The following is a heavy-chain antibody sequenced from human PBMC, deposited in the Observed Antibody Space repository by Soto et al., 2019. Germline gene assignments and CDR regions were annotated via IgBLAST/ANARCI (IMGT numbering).Heavy chain of an antibody. D-gene: IGHD2-8*01. J-gene: IGHJ3*02. CDR2: IIAILGIA. CDR3: ARDPPDNQPVMYQSGEDDAFDI. CDR1: GGTFSSYT. V-gene: IGHV1-69*08. Sequence: QVQLVQSGAEVKKPGSSVKVSCKASGGTFSSYTITWVRQAPGQGLEWMGRIIAILGIANYAQKFQGRVTIAADNTTSTAYMELSSLRSEYTAVYYCARDPPDNQPVMYQSGEDDAFDICGQGTIVAFSS.